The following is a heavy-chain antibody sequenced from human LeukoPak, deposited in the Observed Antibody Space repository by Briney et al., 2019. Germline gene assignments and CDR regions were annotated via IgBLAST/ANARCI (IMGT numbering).Heavy chain of an antibody. Sequence: SGPLSHTRTLPGRPISNSSYHWRRIRPPPGNRLERIGSIYYSGCTYYNPSLKSRVTISVVTSKSQFSLKLSSLTAADTAVYYCARLYDSSGSSVYWGQGTLVTVSS. V-gene: IGHV4-39*01. J-gene: IGHJ4*02. CDR3: ARLYDSSGSSVY. D-gene: IGHD3-22*01. CDR1: GRPISNSSYH. CDR2: IYYSGCT.